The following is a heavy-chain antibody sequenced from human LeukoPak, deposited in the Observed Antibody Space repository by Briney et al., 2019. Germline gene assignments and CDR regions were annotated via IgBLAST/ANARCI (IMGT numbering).Heavy chain of an antibody. CDR1: GFTFSTYN. J-gene: IGHJ4*02. CDR2: ISSRSSYI. Sequence: GGSLRLSCAASGFTFSTYNMNWVRQAPGKGLEWVSSISSRSSYIYYADSVKGRFTVSRDNSKNSLYLQMNSLRAEDTAVYYCARDPGIAAAGTGGGDYWGQGTLVTVSS. CDR3: ARDPGIAAAGTGGGDY. D-gene: IGHD6-13*01. V-gene: IGHV3-21*04.